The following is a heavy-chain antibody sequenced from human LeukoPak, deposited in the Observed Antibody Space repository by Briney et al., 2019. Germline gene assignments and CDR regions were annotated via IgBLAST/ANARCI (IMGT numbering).Heavy chain of an antibody. Sequence: GGSLRLSCVVSGFTFSNAWMNWVRQAPGKGLEWVGRIKSKTDGETTDYAAPVKGRITISRDDSTNTLHLQMNSLKTEDTAVYYCTTSLAGAVTAVYPFDNWGQGTLVTVSS. J-gene: IGHJ4*02. CDR3: TTSLAGAVTAVYPFDN. D-gene: IGHD2-21*02. V-gene: IGHV3-15*01. CDR2: IKSKTDGETT. CDR1: GFTFSNAW.